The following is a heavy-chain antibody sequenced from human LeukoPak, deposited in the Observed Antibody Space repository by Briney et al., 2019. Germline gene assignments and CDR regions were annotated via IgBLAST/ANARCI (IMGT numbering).Heavy chain of an antibody. Sequence: PGGSLRLSCAASGFTFSSYSMHWVRQAPGKGLEWVGFIRSKAYGGTTEYAASVKGRFTISRDDSKSIAYLQTNSLKTEDTAVYYCTRHRETYYYGSGKAHAFDIWGQGTMVTVSS. CDR3: TRHRETYYYGSGKAHAFDI. D-gene: IGHD3-10*01. J-gene: IGHJ3*02. CDR1: GFTFSSYS. CDR2: IRSKAYGGTT. V-gene: IGHV3-49*04.